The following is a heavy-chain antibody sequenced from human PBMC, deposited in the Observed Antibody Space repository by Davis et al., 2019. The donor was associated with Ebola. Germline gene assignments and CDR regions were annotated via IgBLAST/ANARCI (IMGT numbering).Heavy chain of an antibody. J-gene: IGHJ4*02. V-gene: IGHV1-2*04. Sequence: ASVKVSCKASGYTFTGYYMHWVRQAPGQGLEWMGWINPNSGGTNYAQKFQGWVTMTRDTSISTAYMELSRLRSDDTAVYYCARQPRGYSYGSFYDYWGQGTLVTVSS. CDR3: ARQPRGYSYGSFYDY. CDR2: INPNSGGT. D-gene: IGHD5-18*01. CDR1: GYTFTGYY.